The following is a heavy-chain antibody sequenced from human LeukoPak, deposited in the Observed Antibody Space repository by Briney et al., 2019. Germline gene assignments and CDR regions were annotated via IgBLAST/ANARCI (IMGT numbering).Heavy chain of an antibody. Sequence: GGSLILSCAASGFTFSTFAMSWVRQAPGKGLEWVSIISASGGSTYYADSVKGRFTISRDNSKNTLYLQMNSLRAEDTAVYYCASRQYDILTGYDGALDIWGQG. CDR2: ISASGGST. CDR3: ASRQYDILTGYDGALDI. D-gene: IGHD3-9*01. CDR1: GFTFSTFA. V-gene: IGHV3-23*01. J-gene: IGHJ3*02.